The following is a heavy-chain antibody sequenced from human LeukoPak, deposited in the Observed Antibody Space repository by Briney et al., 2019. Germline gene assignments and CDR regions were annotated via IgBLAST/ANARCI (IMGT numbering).Heavy chain of an antibody. D-gene: IGHD3-10*01. CDR3: ARDYYGSGSYYNTAVV. Sequence: PGGSLRLSCAASGFTFSSYGMHWVRQAPGKGLEWVAFIRYDGSNKYYADSVKGRFTISRDNSKNTLYLQMNSLRAEDTAVYYCARDYYGSGSYYNTAVVWGQGTMVTVSS. J-gene: IGHJ3*01. V-gene: IGHV3-30*02. CDR1: GFTFSSYG. CDR2: IRYDGSNK.